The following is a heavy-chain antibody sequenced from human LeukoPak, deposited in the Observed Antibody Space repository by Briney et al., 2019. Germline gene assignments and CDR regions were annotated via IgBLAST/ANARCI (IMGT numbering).Heavy chain of an antibody. Sequence: PSETLSLTCAVSGGSISSYYWSWIRQPPGKGLEWIGYTYYSGSANYSPSLKSRVTMSVDTSKNQFSLRLSSVTAADTAVYYCAREGSRDGYNRPLDYWGQGTLVSVSS. D-gene: IGHD5-24*01. CDR3: AREGSRDGYNRPLDY. J-gene: IGHJ4*02. CDR1: GGSISSYY. V-gene: IGHV4-59*01. CDR2: TYYSGSA.